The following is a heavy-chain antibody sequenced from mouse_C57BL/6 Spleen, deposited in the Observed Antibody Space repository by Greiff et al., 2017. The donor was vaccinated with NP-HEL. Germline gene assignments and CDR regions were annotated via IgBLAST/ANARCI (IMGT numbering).Heavy chain of an antibody. J-gene: IGHJ2*01. CDR1: GYTFTSYG. CDR2: IYPRSGNT. Sequence: QVQLQQSGAELARPGASVKLSCKASGYTFTSYGISWVKQRTGQGLEWIGEIYPRSGNTYYNEKFKGKATLTADKSSSTAYMELRSLTSEDSAVYFCARGVTTVVAYYFDYWGQGTTLTVSS. D-gene: IGHD1-1*01. CDR3: ARGVTTVVAYYFDY. V-gene: IGHV1-81*01.